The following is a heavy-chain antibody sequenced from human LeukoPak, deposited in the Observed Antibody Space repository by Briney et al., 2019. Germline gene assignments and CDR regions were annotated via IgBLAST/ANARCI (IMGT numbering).Heavy chain of an antibody. J-gene: IGHJ4*02. Sequence: ASVKVSCKASGYTFTSYGISWVRQAPGQGLEWMGWISAYNGNTNYAQKFQGRVTMTRDTSTSTVYMELSSLRSEDTAVYYCAKDHVPYGYDSYYFDYWGQGTLVTVSS. V-gene: IGHV1-18*01. CDR2: ISAYNGNT. D-gene: IGHD5-12*01. CDR1: GYTFTSYG. CDR3: AKDHVPYGYDSYYFDY.